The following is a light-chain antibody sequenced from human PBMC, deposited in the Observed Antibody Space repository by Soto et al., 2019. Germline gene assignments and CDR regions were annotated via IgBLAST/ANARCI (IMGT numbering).Light chain of an antibody. J-gene: IGKJ3*01. Sequence: DIQTTQSPSSVSASVGDRVTITCRASQDISVWLAWYQQKPGKAPKLLIYAASNLQTGVPSRFSGSGSGTEFTLTISSLQPEDFATYYCQQANSFPRTFGPGTKVDIK. CDR1: QDISVW. CDR3: QQANSFPRT. CDR2: AAS. V-gene: IGKV1D-12*01.